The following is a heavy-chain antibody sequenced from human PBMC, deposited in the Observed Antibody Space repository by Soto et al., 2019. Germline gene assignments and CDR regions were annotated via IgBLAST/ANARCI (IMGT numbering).Heavy chain of an antibody. Sequence: GGSLRLSCAASGFTFDDYAMHWVRQAPGKGLEWVSGISWNSGSIGYADSVKGRFTISRDNAKNSLYLQMNSLRAEDTALYYCAKDGGYSGYDIGGWFDPWGQGTLVTVSS. D-gene: IGHD5-12*01. V-gene: IGHV3-9*01. CDR1: GFTFDDYA. CDR2: ISWNSGSI. CDR3: AKDGGYSGYDIGGWFDP. J-gene: IGHJ5*02.